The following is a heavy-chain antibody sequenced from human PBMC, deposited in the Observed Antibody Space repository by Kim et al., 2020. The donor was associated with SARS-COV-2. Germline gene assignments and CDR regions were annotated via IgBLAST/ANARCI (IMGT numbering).Heavy chain of an antibody. Sequence: SETLSLTCTVSGGSIGTYYWTWIRQPPGKALEWIGSIYYRGTTRYNPSLESRVAISVDTSKNQISLNLNSVTAADTAVDDCARHRITIDAFDIVGQGTMV. CDR3: ARHRITIDAFDI. CDR2: IYYRGTT. CDR1: GGSIGTYY. V-gene: IGHV4-59*08. J-gene: IGHJ3*02.